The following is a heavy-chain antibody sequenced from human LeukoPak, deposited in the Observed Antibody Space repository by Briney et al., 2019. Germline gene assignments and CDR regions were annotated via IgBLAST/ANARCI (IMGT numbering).Heavy chain of an antibody. V-gene: IGHV4-34*01. CDR1: GGSFSGNY. CDR2: INHSGST. D-gene: IGHD2-2*01. J-gene: IGHJ6*02. CDR3: ARSFCTSATCSKGHYYYVMDV. Sequence: SETLSLTCAVYGGSFSGNYWTWIRQPPGKGLEWIGEINHSGSTNYNPSLKSRVIISVDTSKNRFSLNLISVTAADTAVYYCARSFCTSATCSKGHYYYVMDVWGQGTKVTVSS.